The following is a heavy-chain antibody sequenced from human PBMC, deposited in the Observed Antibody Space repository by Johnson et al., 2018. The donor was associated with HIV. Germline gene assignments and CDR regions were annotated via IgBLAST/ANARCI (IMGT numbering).Heavy chain of an antibody. CDR3: TRRGYYDSSGYAFDI. D-gene: IGHD3-22*01. V-gene: IGHV3-66*04. Sequence: VQLVESGGGLVQPGRSLRLSCAASGFTFDDYAMHWVRQAPGKGLEWVSVIYSGGNTFYADSVQGRFTISRDNSKNTLYLQMNSLKTEDTAVYYCTRRGYYDSSGYAFDIWGQGTMVTVSS. CDR1: GFTFDDYA. J-gene: IGHJ3*02. CDR2: IYSGGNT.